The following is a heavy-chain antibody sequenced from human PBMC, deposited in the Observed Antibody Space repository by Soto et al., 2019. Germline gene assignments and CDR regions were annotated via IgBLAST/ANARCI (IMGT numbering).Heavy chain of an antibody. J-gene: IGHJ4*02. Sequence: GGSLRLSCAASGFTFSGYGMHWVRQAPGKGLEWVAGIWYDGSNKYYADSVKGRFTISRDNSKNTLYLQMNSLRAEDTAVYYCARDFYDSSGYFDYWGQGTLVTVSS. CDR3: ARDFYDSSGYFDY. CDR1: GFTFSGYG. D-gene: IGHD3-22*01. V-gene: IGHV3-33*08. CDR2: IWYDGSNK.